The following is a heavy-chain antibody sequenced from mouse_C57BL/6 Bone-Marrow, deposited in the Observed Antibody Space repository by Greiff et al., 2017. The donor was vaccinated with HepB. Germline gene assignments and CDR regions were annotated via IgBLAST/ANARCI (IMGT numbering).Heavy chain of an antibody. CDR1: GFTFSSYA. D-gene: IGHD1-1*01. J-gene: IGHJ2*01. V-gene: IGHV5-4*03. CDR3: ATSYYADY. CDR2: ISDGGSYT. Sequence: EVNVVESGGGLVKPGGSLKLSCAASGFTFSSYAMSWVRQTPEKRLEWVATISDGGSYTYYPDNVKGRFTISRDNAKNNLYLQMSHLKSEDTAMYYCATSYYADYWGQGTTLTVSS.